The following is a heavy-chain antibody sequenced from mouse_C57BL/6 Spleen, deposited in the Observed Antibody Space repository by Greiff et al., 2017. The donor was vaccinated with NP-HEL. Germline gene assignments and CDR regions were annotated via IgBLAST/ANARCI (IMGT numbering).Heavy chain of an antibody. CDR1: GYTFTDYY. D-gene: IGHD1-1*01. CDR3: ARLAVVGFDY. J-gene: IGHJ2*01. CDR2: INPNNGGT. V-gene: IGHV1-26*01. Sequence: VQLQQSGPELVKPGASVKISCKASGYTFTDYYMNWVKQSHGKSLEWIGDINPNNGGTSYNQKFKGKATLTVDKSSSTAYMELRSLTSEDSAVYYCARLAVVGFDYWGQGTTLTVSS.